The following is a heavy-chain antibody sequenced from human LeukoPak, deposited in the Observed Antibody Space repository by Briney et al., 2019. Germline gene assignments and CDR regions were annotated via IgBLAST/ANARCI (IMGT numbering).Heavy chain of an antibody. Sequence: ASVKVSCKASGGTFSSYAISWVRQAPGQGLEWMGRIIPILGIANYAQKFQGRVTITADKSTSTAYMELSSLRSEDTAVYYCARDRVAAAGSLRYYFDYWGQGTLVTVSS. CDR1: GGTFSSYA. J-gene: IGHJ4*02. CDR2: IIPILGIA. V-gene: IGHV1-69*04. CDR3: ARDRVAAAGSLRYYFDY. D-gene: IGHD6-13*01.